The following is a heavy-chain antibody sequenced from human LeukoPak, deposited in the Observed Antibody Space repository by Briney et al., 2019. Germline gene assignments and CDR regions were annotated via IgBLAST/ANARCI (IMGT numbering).Heavy chain of an antibody. J-gene: IGHJ6*03. CDR3: ARAQWFGELPLYYYYMDV. CDR1: GFTFSSYW. Sequence: GGSLRLSCAASGFTFSSYWMSWVRQAPGKGLEWVANIKQDGSEKYYVDSVKGRFTISRDNAKNSLYLQMNSLRAEDTAVYYCARAQWFGELPLYYYYMDVWGKGTTVTVSS. CDR2: IKQDGSEK. D-gene: IGHD3-10*01. V-gene: IGHV3-7*01.